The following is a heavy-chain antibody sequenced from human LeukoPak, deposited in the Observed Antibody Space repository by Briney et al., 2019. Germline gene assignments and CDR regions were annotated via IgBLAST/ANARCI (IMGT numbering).Heavy chain of an antibody. Sequence: KPGGSLRLSCAASGFTFSSYSMNWVRQAPGKGLEWVSSISSSSSYIYYADSVKGRFTISRDNAKNSLYLQMNSLRAEDTAVYYCARDWGYSGSYSSPFWFDPWGQGTLVTVSS. CDR1: GFTFSSYS. D-gene: IGHD1-26*01. J-gene: IGHJ5*02. CDR2: ISSSSSYI. CDR3: ARDWGYSGSYSSPFWFDP. V-gene: IGHV3-21*01.